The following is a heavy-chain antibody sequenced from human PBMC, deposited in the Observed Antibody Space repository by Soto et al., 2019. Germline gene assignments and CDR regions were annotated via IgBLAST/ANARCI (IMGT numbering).Heavy chain of an antibody. CDR3: ARDRDYYDSSGPAKPYCMDV. V-gene: IGHV3-53*01. D-gene: IGHD3-22*01. CDR2: IYSGGST. CDR1: GFTVSSNY. Sequence: GGSLRLSCAASGFTVSSNYMSWVRQAPGKGLEWVSVIYSGGSTYYADSVKGRFTISRDNSKNTLYLQMNSLRAEDTAVYYCARDRDYYDSSGPAKPYCMDVRGQGTTVTVSS. J-gene: IGHJ6*02.